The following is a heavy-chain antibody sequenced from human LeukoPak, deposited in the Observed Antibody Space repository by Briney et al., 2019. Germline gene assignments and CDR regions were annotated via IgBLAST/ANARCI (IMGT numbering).Heavy chain of an antibody. J-gene: IGHJ4*02. V-gene: IGHV3-49*04. Sequence: GGSLRLSCAASEITFGDYTMSWVRQAPGKGLEWVGCIRSEAYGRTTEYAASVKGRFTISRDDSKSIVYLQMNSLKIEDTAVYYCTRVPYSSSSEFDYWGQGTLVTVSS. CDR2: IRSEAYGRTT. CDR1: EITFGDYT. D-gene: IGHD6-13*01. CDR3: TRVPYSSSSEFDY.